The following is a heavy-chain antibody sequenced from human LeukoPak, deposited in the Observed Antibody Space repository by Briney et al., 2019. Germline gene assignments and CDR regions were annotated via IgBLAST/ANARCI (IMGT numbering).Heavy chain of an antibody. CDR3: ARMGPYDSSGYPRSFDY. CDR1: GYTFTGYY. J-gene: IGHJ4*02. Sequence: GASVTVSCKASGYTFTGYYMHWVRQAPGQGLEWMGWINPNSGGTNYAQKFQGRVTMTRDTSISTAYMELSRLRSDDTAVYYCARMGPYDSSGYPRSFDYWGQGTLVTVSS. V-gene: IGHV1-2*02. CDR2: INPNSGGT. D-gene: IGHD3-22*01.